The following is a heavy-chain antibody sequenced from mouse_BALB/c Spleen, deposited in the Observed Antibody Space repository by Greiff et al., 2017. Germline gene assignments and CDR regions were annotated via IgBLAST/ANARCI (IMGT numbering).Heavy chain of an antibody. Sequence: QVQLQQPGAELVKPGASVKLSCKASGYTFTSYWMHWVKQRPGQGLEWIGEIDPSDSYTNYNQKFKGKATLTVDKSSSTAYMQLSSLTSEDSAVYYCARVGTTVGGAMDYWGQGTSVTVSS. CDR3: ARVGTTVGGAMDY. D-gene: IGHD1-1*01. CDR2: IDPSDSYT. J-gene: IGHJ4*01. CDR1: GYTFTSYW. V-gene: IGHV1-69*02.